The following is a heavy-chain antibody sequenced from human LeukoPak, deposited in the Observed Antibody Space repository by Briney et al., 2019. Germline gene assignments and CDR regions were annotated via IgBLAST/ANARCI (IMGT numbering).Heavy chain of an antibody. CDR2: IYSTGST. V-gene: IGHV4-4*07. CDR1: GGSISSYY. J-gene: IGHJ4*02. CDR3: ARQKASAGTAGFDF. Sequence: SETLSLACTVSGGSISSYYWSWIRQPAGKGLEWVGRIYSTGSTNYNPSLMTRVTMSVDTSKNQFSLRLRSVTAADTAVYYCARQKASAGTAGFDFWGQGALVTVSS. D-gene: IGHD6-13*01.